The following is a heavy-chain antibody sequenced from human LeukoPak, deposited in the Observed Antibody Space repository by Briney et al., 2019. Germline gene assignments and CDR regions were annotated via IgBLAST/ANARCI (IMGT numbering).Heavy chain of an antibody. V-gene: IGHV3-7*01. CDR3: ARSFGMTTVTTGDY. CDR1: GFTFSSYW. CDR2: IKQDGSEK. Sequence: PGGSLRLSCAASGFTFSSYWMSWVRQAPGKGLEWVANIKQDGSEKYYVDSVKGRFTISRDNAKNSLYLQMNSLRAEDTAVYYCARSFGMTTVTTGDYWGQGTLVTVSS. J-gene: IGHJ4*02. D-gene: IGHD4-17*01.